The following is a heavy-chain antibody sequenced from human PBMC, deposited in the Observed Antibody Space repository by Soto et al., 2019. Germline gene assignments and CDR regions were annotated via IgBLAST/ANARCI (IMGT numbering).Heavy chain of an antibody. V-gene: IGHV1-46*01. J-gene: IGHJ3*02. Sequence: ASVKVSCKASGYTFTSYYMHWVRQAPGQGLEWMGIINPSGGTTSYAQRFQGRVTMTRDTSTSTVYMELSSLRSEDTAVYYCARPYSSGWHEDVFDIWGQGTMVTVSS. D-gene: IGHD6-19*01. CDR1: GYTFTSYY. CDR3: ARPYSSGWHEDVFDI. CDR2: INPSGGTT.